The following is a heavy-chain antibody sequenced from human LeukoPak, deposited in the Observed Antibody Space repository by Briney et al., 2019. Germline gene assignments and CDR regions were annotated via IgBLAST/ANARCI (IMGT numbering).Heavy chain of an antibody. D-gene: IGHD6-13*01. CDR3: ARRKAATYAMDV. CDR2: TYYRSKWYN. Sequence: SQTLSLTCAISGDSVSSNSATWNWLRPSPSRGLEWLGRTYYRSKWYNDYAVSMKSRITINPDTSKNQFSLQLNSVTPEDTAVYYCARRKAATYAMDVWGQGTTVTVSS. J-gene: IGHJ6*02. V-gene: IGHV6-1*01. CDR1: GDSVSSNSAT.